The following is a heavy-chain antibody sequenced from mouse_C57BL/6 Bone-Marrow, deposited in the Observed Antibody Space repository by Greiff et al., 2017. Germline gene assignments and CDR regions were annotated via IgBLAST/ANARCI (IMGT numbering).Heavy chain of an antibody. CDR2: IYPSDSET. CDR3: ARMGYYSNYVFFDY. Sequence: QVQLQQPGAELVRPGSSVKLSCKASGYTFTSYWMDWVKQRPGQGLEWIGNIYPSDSETHYNQKFKDKATLTVDKSSSTAYRQLSSLTSEDSAVYYCARMGYYSNYVFFDYWGQGTTLTVSS. D-gene: IGHD2-5*01. J-gene: IGHJ2*01. CDR1: GYTFTSYW. V-gene: IGHV1-61*01.